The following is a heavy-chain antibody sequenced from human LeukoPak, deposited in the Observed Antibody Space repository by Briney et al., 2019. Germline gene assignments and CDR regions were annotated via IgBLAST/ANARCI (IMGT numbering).Heavy chain of an antibody. CDR1: GYTFTSYG. V-gene: IGHV1-18*01. Sequence: GASVKVSCKASGYTFTSYGISWVRQAPGQGLEWMGWISAYNGNTNYAQKLQGRVTMTTDTSTSTAYMELRSLRSDDTAVYYCAREPDYYYDSSGYPPFDYWGQGTLVTVSS. CDR3: AREPDYYYDSSGYPPFDY. J-gene: IGHJ4*02. CDR2: ISAYNGNT. D-gene: IGHD3-22*01.